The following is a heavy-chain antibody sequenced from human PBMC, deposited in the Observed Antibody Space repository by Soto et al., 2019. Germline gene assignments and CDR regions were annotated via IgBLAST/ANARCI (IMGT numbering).Heavy chain of an antibody. J-gene: IGHJ4*02. V-gene: IGHV3-74*01. Sequence: EVQLVESGGGLVQPGESLTLSCAASGFAFSSYWMHWVRQAPGKGLVWVSRIKSDGSGTYYADSVKGRLTISRDNAKNTLYQQMNSLRVEDTAVYFFARGDGARYDGNGYLGRHWGQGTLVTVSS. CDR1: GFAFSSYW. CDR2: IKSDGSGT. D-gene: IGHD3-22*01. CDR3: ARGDGARYDGNGYLGRH.